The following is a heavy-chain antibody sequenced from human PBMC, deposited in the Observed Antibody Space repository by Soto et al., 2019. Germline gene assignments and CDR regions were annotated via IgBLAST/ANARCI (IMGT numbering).Heavy chain of an antibody. D-gene: IGHD3-22*01. CDR3: ARYDSSGYYWPYYYYGMDV. J-gene: IGHJ6*02. CDR1: GFTFSTYS. Sequence: EVQLVESGGGLVKPGGSLRLSCAASGFTFSTYSMNWVRQAPGKGLEWVSSISSSSYIYYADSVKGRFTISRDNAKNSRYLQMNSLRAEDTAVYYCARYDSSGYYWPYYYYGMDVWGQGTTVTVSS. CDR2: ISSSSYI. V-gene: IGHV3-21*01.